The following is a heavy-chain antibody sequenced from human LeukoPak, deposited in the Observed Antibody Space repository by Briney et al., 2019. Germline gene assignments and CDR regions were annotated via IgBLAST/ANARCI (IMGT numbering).Heavy chain of an antibody. V-gene: IGHV1-8*02. CDR2: MNPNSGNT. D-gene: IGHD3-3*01. CDR3: ATSVVRGYYDFWSGYYKYGMDV. CDR1: GYTFTSYG. J-gene: IGHJ6*02. Sequence: GASVKVSCKASGYTFTSYGISWVRQATGQGLEWMGWMNPNSGNTGYAQKFQGRVTMTRNTSISTAYMELSSLRSEDTAVYYCATSVVRGYYDFWSGYYKYGMDVWGQGTTVTVSS.